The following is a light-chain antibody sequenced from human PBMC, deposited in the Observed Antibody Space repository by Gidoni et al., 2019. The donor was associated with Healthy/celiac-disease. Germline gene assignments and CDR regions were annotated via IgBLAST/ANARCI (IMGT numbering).Light chain of an antibody. V-gene: IGLV1-40*01. J-gene: IGLJ3*02. CDR2: GNS. Sequence: QSVLTQPPSVSGAPGQRVTISCTGNSSNIGAGYDVHWYQQLPGTAPKLLIYGNSKRPSGVPDRFSGSKSGTSASLAITGLQAEDEADYYCQSYDSSSLVFGGGTKLTVL. CDR1: SSNIGAGYD. CDR3: QSYDSSSLV.